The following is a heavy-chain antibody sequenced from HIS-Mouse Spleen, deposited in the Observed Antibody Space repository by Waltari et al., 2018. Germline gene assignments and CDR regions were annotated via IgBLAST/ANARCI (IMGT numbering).Heavy chain of an antibody. CDR2: IKPDGSEK. Sequence: EVQLVESGGGLVQPGGSLRLSCAASGFTFSSYWMSWVRQAPGKGLEWVANIKPDGSEKYYVDSVKGRFTISRDNAKNSLYLQMNSLRAEDTAVYYCAREPHYGGNSHFDYWGQGTLVTVSS. CDR3: AREPHYGGNSHFDY. V-gene: IGHV3-7*01. J-gene: IGHJ4*02. D-gene: IGHD4-17*01. CDR1: GFTFSSYW.